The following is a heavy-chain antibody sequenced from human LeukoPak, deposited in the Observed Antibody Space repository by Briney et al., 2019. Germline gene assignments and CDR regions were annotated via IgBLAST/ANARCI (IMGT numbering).Heavy chain of an antibody. CDR2: IYSGGST. V-gene: IGHV4-39*01. D-gene: IGHD3-10*01. Sequence: NPSETLSLTCTVSGGSISSSSYYWDWIRQSPGKGLEWIGNIYSGGSTYYTPSLKSRVTISVDTSKNQFSLKLSSVTAADTAVYYCATSVGITMVRGVKISYYGMDVWGQGTTVTVSS. CDR1: GGSISSSSYY. CDR3: ATSVGITMVRGVKISYYGMDV. J-gene: IGHJ6*02.